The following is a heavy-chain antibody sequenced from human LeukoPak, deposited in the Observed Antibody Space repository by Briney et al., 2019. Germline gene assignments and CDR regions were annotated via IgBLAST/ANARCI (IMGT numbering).Heavy chain of an antibody. J-gene: IGHJ3*02. CDR2: IYHSGST. Sequence: SETLSLTCAVSGGSISSSNWWSWVRQPPGKGLEWIGEIYHSGSTNYNPSLKSRVTISVDKSKNQFSLKLSSVTAADTAVYYCARGPLYYDFWSGPADDAFDIWGQGTMVTVSS. CDR1: GGSISSSNW. D-gene: IGHD3-3*01. CDR3: ARGPLYYDFWSGPADDAFDI. V-gene: IGHV4-4*02.